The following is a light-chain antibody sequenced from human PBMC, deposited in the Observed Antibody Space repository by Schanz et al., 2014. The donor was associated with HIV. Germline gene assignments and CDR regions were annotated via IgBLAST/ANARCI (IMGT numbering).Light chain of an antibody. CDR2: DVS. V-gene: IGLV2-11*01. Sequence: QSALTQPASVSGSPGQSISISCTGTSGDVGSYNYVSWYQQHPGKAPKLMIYDVSKRPSGVPDRFSGSKSGNTASLTISGLQAEDEADYYCCSYAGSSVFGGGTKVTVL. CDR1: SGDVGSYNY. J-gene: IGLJ2*01. CDR3: CSYAGSSV.